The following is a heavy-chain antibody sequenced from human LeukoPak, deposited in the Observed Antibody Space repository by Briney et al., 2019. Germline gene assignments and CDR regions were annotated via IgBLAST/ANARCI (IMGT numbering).Heavy chain of an antibody. CDR3: ARSSRGGYDLYYFDY. CDR2: INAGNGNT. CDR1: GYTFTGYA. V-gene: IGHV1-3*01. Sequence: ASVKVSCKASGYTFTGYAMHWVRQAPGQRLEWMGWINAGNGNTKYSQKFQGRVTITRDTSASTAYMELSSLRSEDTAVYYCARSSRGGYDLYYFDYWGQGTLVTASS. J-gene: IGHJ4*02. D-gene: IGHD5-12*01.